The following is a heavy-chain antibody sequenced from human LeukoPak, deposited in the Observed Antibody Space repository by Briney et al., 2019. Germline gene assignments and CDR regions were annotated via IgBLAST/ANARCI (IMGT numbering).Heavy chain of an antibody. CDR3: ARSRRGWLQLDY. CDR2: INHSGST. D-gene: IGHD5-24*01. CDR1: GGSFSGYY. Sequence: PSETLSLTCAVYGGSFSGYYWSWIRQPPGKGLEWIGEINHSGSTNYNPSLKSRVTISVDTSKNQFSLKLSSVTAADTAVYYCARSRRGWLQLDYWGQGTLVTVSS. V-gene: IGHV4-34*01. J-gene: IGHJ4*02.